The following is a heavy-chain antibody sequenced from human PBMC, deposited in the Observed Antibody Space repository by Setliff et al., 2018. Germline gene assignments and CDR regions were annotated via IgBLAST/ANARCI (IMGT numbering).Heavy chain of an antibody. CDR2: ISPNSGGT. CDR1: GYTFTGYY. D-gene: IGHD3-3*01. CDR3: ARGRDFWSGYLVY. Sequence: GASVKVSCKASGYTFTGYYMHWVRQAPGQGLEWMGWISPNSGGTNYAQKFQGWVTMTRDTSISTAYMELSRLRSDDTAVYYCARGRDFWSGYLVYWGQGTLVTVS. V-gene: IGHV1-2*04. J-gene: IGHJ4*02.